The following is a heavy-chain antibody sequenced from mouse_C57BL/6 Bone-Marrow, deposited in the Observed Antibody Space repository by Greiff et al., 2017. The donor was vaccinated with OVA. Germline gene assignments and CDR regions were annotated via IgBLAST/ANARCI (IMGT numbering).Heavy chain of an antibody. D-gene: IGHD1-1*01. J-gene: IGHJ1*03. CDR2: IDPETGGT. CDR3: TRGSEFITTVVRWYFDV. CDR1: GYTFTDYE. Sequence: VQLQQSGAELVRPGASVTLSCKASGYTFTDYEMHWVKQTPVHGLEWIGAIDPETGGTAYNQKFKGKAILTADKSSSTAYMELRSLTSEDSAVYYCTRGSEFITTVVRWYFDVWGTGTTVTVSS. V-gene: IGHV1-15*01.